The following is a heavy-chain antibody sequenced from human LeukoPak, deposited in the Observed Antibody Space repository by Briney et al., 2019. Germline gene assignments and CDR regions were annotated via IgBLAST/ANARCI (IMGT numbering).Heavy chain of an antibody. Sequence: PSETLSLTCTVSGGSISSSSYYWGWIRQPPGKGLEWIGSIYYSGSTYYNPSLKSRVTTSVDTSKNQFSLKLSSVTAADTAVYYCATGYYYDSSGYYYYFDYWGQGTLVTVSS. CDR3: ATGYYYDSSGYYYYFDY. CDR2: IYYSGST. V-gene: IGHV4-39*01. CDR1: GGSISSSSYY. J-gene: IGHJ4*02. D-gene: IGHD3-22*01.